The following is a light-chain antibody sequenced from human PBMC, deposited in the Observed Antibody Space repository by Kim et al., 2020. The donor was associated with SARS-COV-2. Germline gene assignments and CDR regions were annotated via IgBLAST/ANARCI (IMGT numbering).Light chain of an antibody. CDR1: QSVLYSSNNKNY. J-gene: IGKJ1*01. CDR2: WAS. Sequence: DIVMTQSPDSLAVSLGERATINCKSSQSVLYSSNNKNYLAWYQHKVGQPPKLLIYWASTRESGVPDRFSGSGSGTDFTLTISSLQAEDVAVYYCQEYYSTLWTFGQGTKVDIK. V-gene: IGKV4-1*01. CDR3: QEYYSTLWT.